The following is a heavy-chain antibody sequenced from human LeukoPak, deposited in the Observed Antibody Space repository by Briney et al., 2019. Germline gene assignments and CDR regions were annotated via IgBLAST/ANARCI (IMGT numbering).Heavy chain of an antibody. V-gene: IGHV1-2*02. CDR1: GNTFTDHY. D-gene: IGHD2-21*02. CDR2: INHNSGAT. CDR3: ASQVLTDYYFDS. J-gene: IGHJ4*02. Sequence: SSVPVSFKPSGNTFTDHYIHWVRPAPGQGLDWMGWINHNSGATDYAQKFQGRVTMTSDTSISTAYVELSRLRSDDTAVYYCASQVLTDYYFDSWGQGTLLTVSS.